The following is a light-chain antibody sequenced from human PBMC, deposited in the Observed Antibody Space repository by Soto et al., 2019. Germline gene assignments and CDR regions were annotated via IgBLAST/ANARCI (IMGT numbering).Light chain of an antibody. CDR2: KAS. V-gene: IGKV1-5*03. Sequence: DIQMTQSPSTLSGSVGDRVTITCRASQTIRSWLALYQQNRGKAPKLMICKASTLKSGVPSRISGSGSRTEFTLTISILQPDDFATYYCQHYNSYSEAFGQGTQVDIK. CDR1: QTIRSW. CDR3: QHYNSYSEA. J-gene: IGKJ1*01.